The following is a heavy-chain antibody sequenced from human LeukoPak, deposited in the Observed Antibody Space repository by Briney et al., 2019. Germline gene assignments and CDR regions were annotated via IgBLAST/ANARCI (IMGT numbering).Heavy chain of an antibody. Sequence: GGSLRLSCAASGFTFRTYGIHWVRQAPGKGLEWVAVISYDGSNKYYADSVKGRFTISRDNSKNTLYLQMNSLRAEDTAVYYCARGRSGGAFDIWGQGTMVTVSS. V-gene: IGHV3-30*19. CDR1: GFTFRTYG. CDR3: ARGRSGGAFDI. CDR2: ISYDGSNK. J-gene: IGHJ3*02. D-gene: IGHD3-10*01.